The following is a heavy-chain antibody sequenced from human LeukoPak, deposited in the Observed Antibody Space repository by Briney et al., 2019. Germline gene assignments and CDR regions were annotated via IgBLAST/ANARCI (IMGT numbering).Heavy chain of an antibody. D-gene: IGHD5-12*01. J-gene: IGHJ6*03. CDR1: GGSISSGSYY. CDR3: ARDTPGGYGCYYYYYYYRDV. V-gene: IGHV4-61*02. Sequence: TSQTLSLTCTVSGGSISSGSYYWSWIRQPAGKGLEWIGRIYTSGSTNYNPSLKSRVTISVDTSKNQFSLKLSSVTAADTAVYYCARDTPGGYGCYYYYYYYRDVWGKGTTVTVSS. CDR2: IYTSGST.